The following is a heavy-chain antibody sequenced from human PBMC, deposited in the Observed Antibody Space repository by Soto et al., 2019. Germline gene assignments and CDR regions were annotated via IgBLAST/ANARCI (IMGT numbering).Heavy chain of an antibody. CDR1: GYTFSSYG. Sequence: QVQLVQSGAEVKKPGASVKVSCKAYGYTFSSYGLSWVRQAPGQGLEWMGWISAYSGNTVYTQRFRGRLTMAKDTSTGTAYMELRSLRSDDTAVYYCARDFYQSSGYCDYWGQGTLVTVSS. CDR3: ARDFYQSSGYCDY. CDR2: ISAYSGNT. D-gene: IGHD3-22*01. V-gene: IGHV1-18*01. J-gene: IGHJ4*02.